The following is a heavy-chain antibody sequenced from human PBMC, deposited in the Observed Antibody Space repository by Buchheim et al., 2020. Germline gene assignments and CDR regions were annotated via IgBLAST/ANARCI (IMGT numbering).Heavy chain of an antibody. V-gene: IGHV3-48*01. CDR1: GFTFSSYS. CDR2: ISSSSSTI. J-gene: IGHJ6*02. CDR3: ARSGYCSSTSCYPSGYYYGMDV. Sequence: EVQLVESGGGLVQPGGSLRLSCAASGFTFSSYSMNWVRQAPGKGLEWVSYISSSSSTIYYADSVKGRFTISRDNAKNSLYLQMNSLRAEDTAVYYCARSGYCSSTSCYPSGYYYGMDVWGQGTT. D-gene: IGHD2-2*01.